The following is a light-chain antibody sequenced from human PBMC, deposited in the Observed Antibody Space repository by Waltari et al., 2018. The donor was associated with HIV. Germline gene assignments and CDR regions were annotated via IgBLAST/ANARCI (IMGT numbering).Light chain of an antibody. CDR3: CSYGGSDTLYV. Sequence: QSALTQPRSVSGSPGQSVTISCTGTSSAVGDYTYVAWYQQHPGKAPKFLIFDVSKRPSGVPDRFSGSKSGNTASLTISGLQAEDEAEYYCCSYGGSDTLYVFGTGTKVTVL. V-gene: IGLV2-11*01. CDR1: SSAVGDYTY. CDR2: DVS. J-gene: IGLJ1*01.